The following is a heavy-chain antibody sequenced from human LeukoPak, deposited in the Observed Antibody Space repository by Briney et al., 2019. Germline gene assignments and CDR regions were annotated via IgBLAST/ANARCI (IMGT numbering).Heavy chain of an antibody. Sequence: GGSLRLSCAASGLTFSSYWMSWVRQAPGKGLEWVANIKQDGSEKYYVDSVKGRFTISRDNAKNSLYLQMNSLRAEDTAVYYCARDVVYYYYYMDVWGKGTTVTVSS. CDR3: ARDVVYYYYYMDV. V-gene: IGHV3-7*01. CDR1: GLTFSSYW. J-gene: IGHJ6*03. CDR2: IKQDGSEK.